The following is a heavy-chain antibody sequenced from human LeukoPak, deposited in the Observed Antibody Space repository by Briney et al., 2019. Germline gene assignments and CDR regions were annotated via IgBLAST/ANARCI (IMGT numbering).Heavy chain of an antibody. V-gene: IGHV1-2*02. J-gene: IGHJ5*02. D-gene: IGHD3-3*01. Sequence: ASVKVSCKASGYTFTNYYMHWVRQAPGQGLEWMGWINPNSGGTNYAQKFQGRVTMTRDTSISTAYMELSRLRSDDTAVYYCARVERHYDFWSGYQYNWFDPWGQGTLVTVSS. CDR2: INPNSGGT. CDR1: GYTFTNYY. CDR3: ARVERHYDFWSGYQYNWFDP.